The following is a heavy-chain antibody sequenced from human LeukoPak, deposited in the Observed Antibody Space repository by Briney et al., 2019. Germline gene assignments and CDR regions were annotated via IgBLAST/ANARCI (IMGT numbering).Heavy chain of an antibody. Sequence: GGSLRLSCAASGFTFSSYAMSWVRQAPVKGLEWVSAISGSGGSTYYADSVKGRFTISRDNSKNTLYLQMNSLRAEDTAVYYCAKDLYTIFGVVIEGDYWGQGTLVTVSS. CDR3: AKDLYTIFGVVIEGDY. D-gene: IGHD3-3*01. CDR2: ISGSGGST. V-gene: IGHV3-23*01. CDR1: GFTFSSYA. J-gene: IGHJ4*02.